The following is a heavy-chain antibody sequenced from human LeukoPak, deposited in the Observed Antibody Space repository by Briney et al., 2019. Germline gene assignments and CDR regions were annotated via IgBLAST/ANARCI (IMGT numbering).Heavy chain of an antibody. CDR2: IIPISGTA. V-gene: IGHV1-69*13. D-gene: IGHD2-15*01. CDR3: ARVGVVAAPYYYYYMDV. J-gene: IGHJ6*03. Sequence: ASVKVSCKASGGTFSSYAISWVRQAPGQGLEWMGGIIPISGTANYAQKFQGRVTITADESTSTAYMELSSLRSEDTAVYYCARVGVVAAPYYYYYMDVWGKGTTVTISS. CDR1: GGTFSSYA.